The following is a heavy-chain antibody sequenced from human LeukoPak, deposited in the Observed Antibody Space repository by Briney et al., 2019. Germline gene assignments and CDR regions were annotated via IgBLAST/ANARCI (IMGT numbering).Heavy chain of an antibody. D-gene: IGHD6-19*01. Sequence: SETLSLTCTVSGGSTSSYYWSWIRQPPGKGLEWIGYIYYSGSTNYNPSLKSRVTISVDTSKNQFSLKLSSVTAADTAVYYCARHRGQWLVPDYWGQGTLVTVSS. CDR1: GGSTSSYY. CDR2: IYYSGST. CDR3: ARHRGQWLVPDY. V-gene: IGHV4-59*08. J-gene: IGHJ4*02.